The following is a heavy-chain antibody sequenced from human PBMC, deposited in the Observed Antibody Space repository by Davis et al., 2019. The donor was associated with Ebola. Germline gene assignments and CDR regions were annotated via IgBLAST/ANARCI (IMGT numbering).Heavy chain of an antibody. D-gene: IGHD6-13*01. CDR2: IKQDGSEK. Sequence: GGSLRLSCAASGFTFSSYWMSWVRQAPGKGLEWVANIKQDGSEKYYVDSVKGRFTISRDNAKNSLYLQMNSLRAEDTAVYYCLMGSWYVRGGGMDVWGQGTTVTVSS. CDR1: GFTFSSYW. V-gene: IGHV3-7*03. CDR3: LMGSWYVRGGGMDV. J-gene: IGHJ6*02.